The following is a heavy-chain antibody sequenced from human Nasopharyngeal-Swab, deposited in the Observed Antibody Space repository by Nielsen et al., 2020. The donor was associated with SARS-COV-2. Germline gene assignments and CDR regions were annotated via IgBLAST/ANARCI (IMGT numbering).Heavy chain of an antibody. CDR1: GFTFSNAW. CDR2: ISSSSSYI. V-gene: IGHV3-21*01. Sequence: GESLKISCAASGFTFSNAWMNWVRQAPGKGLEWVSSISSSSSYIYYADSVKGRFTISRDNAKNSLYLQMNSLRAEDTAVYYCARDLGDDAFDIWGQGTMVTVSS. CDR3: ARDLGDDAFDI. D-gene: IGHD3-16*01. J-gene: IGHJ3*02.